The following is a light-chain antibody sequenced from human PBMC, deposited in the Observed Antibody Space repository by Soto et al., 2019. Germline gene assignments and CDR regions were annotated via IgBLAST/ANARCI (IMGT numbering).Light chain of an antibody. CDR1: SSDVGGYNY. Sequence: QSVLPQPRSVSGSPGQSVTISCTGTSSDVGGYNYVSWYQQHPGKAPKLMIYDVSKRPSGVPDRFSGSKSGNTASLTISGLQAEDEADYYCCSYAGSSSYVFGTGTKVTVL. J-gene: IGLJ1*01. CDR3: CSYAGSSSYV. CDR2: DVS. V-gene: IGLV2-11*01.